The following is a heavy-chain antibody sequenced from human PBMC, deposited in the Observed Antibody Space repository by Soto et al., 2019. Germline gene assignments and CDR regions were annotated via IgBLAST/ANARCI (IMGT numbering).Heavy chain of an antibody. CDR1: GGSISSGGYY. V-gene: IGHV4-31*03. CDR2: IYYIGST. J-gene: IGHJ5*02. Sequence: QVQLQESGPGLVKPSQTLSLTCTVSGGSISSGGYYWNWIRQHPGKGLEWIGYIYYIGSTYYNPSLKCRVTISLDTSKKPFSMMLSSVTAADTAVYYCARSVFPWGQGTLVTVSS. CDR3: ARSVFP.